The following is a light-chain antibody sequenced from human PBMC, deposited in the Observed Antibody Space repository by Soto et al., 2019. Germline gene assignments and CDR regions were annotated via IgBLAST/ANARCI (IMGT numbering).Light chain of an antibody. V-gene: IGLV2-14*02. J-gene: IGLJ3*02. Sequence: QSALTQPASVTGSPGQSVTISCTGTRGDLGSYNLVSWYQQNPGKAPKLMLYEDTKRPSGVSNRFSGSKSGNTASLTISGLQAEDEADYYFQTYDSSLNSWVFGGGTKLTVL. CDR1: RGDLGSYNL. CDR2: EDT. CDR3: QTYDSSLNSWV.